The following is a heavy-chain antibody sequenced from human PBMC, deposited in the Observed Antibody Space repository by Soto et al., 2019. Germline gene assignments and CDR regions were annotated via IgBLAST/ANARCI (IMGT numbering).Heavy chain of an antibody. V-gene: IGHV1-18*01. Sequence: ASVKVSCKASGYTFTSYGISWVRQAPGQGLEWMGWISAYNGNTNYAQKLQGRVTMTTDTSTSTAYMELRSLRSDDTAVYYCAGGPDIVVVPAAAGDYYYYYMDVWGKGTTVTVSS. CDR2: ISAYNGNT. J-gene: IGHJ6*03. CDR1: GYTFTSYG. CDR3: AGGPDIVVVPAAAGDYYYYYMDV. D-gene: IGHD2-2*01.